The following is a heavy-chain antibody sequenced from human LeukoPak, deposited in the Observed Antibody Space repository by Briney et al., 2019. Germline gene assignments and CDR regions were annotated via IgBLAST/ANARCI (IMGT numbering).Heavy chain of an antibody. Sequence: ASVKVSCKASGYTFTSYGISWVRQAPGQGLEWMGWISAYNGNTNYAQKLQGRVTMTTDTSTNTAYMELRSLRSDDTAVYYCARRGRVVYYYGMDVWGQGTTVTVSS. J-gene: IGHJ6*02. CDR1: GYTFTSYG. D-gene: IGHD2-15*01. V-gene: IGHV1-18*01. CDR2: ISAYNGNT. CDR3: ARRGRVVYYYGMDV.